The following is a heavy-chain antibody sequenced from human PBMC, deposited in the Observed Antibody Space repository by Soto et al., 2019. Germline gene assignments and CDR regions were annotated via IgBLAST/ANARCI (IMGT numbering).Heavy chain of an antibody. CDR2: ISAYNGNT. Sequence: QVQLVQSGAEVKKPGASVKVSCKASGYTFTSYGISWVRQAPGQGLEWMGWISAYNGNTNYAQKLQGRVTMTTDTSTSTAYMELRSLRSDDTAVYYCARDSYCSGGSCYSEDYYYYMDVWGKGTTDTVSS. V-gene: IGHV1-18*01. J-gene: IGHJ6*03. CDR1: GYTFTSYG. D-gene: IGHD2-15*01. CDR3: ARDSYCSGGSCYSEDYYYYMDV.